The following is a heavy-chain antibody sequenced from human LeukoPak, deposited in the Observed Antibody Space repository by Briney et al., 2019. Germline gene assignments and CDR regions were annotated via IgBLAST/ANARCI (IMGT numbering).Heavy chain of an antibody. CDR1: EYTFTGYY. D-gene: IGHD1-1*01. J-gene: IGHJ3*02. Sequence: ASVKVSCKAYEYTFTGYYIHWVRQVPGQGLEWMGWINPKTGDAHCAQHFQGRVTLTRDTSISTVYIEMSGLISDDTAVLYCVRDPTTGPIRRAGFDIWGQGTLVTVSS. V-gene: IGHV1-2*02. CDR2: INPKTGDA. CDR3: VRDPTTGPIRRAGFDI.